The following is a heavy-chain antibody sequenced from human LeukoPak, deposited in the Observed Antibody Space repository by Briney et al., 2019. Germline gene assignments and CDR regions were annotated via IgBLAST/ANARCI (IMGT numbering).Heavy chain of an antibody. D-gene: IGHD2-2*02. V-gene: IGHV4-34*01. Sequence: SETLSLTCAVYGGSFSGYYWSWIRQPPGKGLEWIGEVNHNGSTNYNPSLKSRVTISVDTSKNQFSLKLSSVTAADTAVYYCARGLSIPRGWFDPWGQGTLVTVSS. CDR1: GGSFSGYY. J-gene: IGHJ5*02. CDR3: ARGLSIPRGWFDP. CDR2: VNHNGST.